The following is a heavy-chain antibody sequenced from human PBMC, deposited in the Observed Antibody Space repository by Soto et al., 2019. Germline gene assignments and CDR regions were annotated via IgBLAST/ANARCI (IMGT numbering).Heavy chain of an antibody. Sequence: GGSLRLSCAASGFTFSSYGMHWVRQAPGKGLEWVSYISSSSSYTNYADSVKGRFTISRDNAKNSLYLQMNSLRAEDTAVYYCARVLGYCSSTSCPYGMDVWGQGTTVTVSS. CDR3: ARVLGYCSSTSCPYGMDV. V-gene: IGHV3-21*05. CDR2: ISSSSSYT. CDR1: GFTFSSYG. J-gene: IGHJ6*02. D-gene: IGHD2-2*01.